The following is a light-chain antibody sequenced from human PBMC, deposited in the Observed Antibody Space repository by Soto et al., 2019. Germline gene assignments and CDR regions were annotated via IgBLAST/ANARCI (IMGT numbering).Light chain of an antibody. CDR2: EAS. V-gene: IGKV1-5*03. CDR1: QNIRTW. CDR3: LQYDTYST. Sequence: DIPMTQSPSTLSASVGDRVTITCRASQNIRTWLAWYQQKPGKAPKLLIYEASNLASGVPSRFSGSGSRTEFTLTISSLQPDDFATYYCLQYDTYSTFGGGTRVEI. J-gene: IGKJ4*01.